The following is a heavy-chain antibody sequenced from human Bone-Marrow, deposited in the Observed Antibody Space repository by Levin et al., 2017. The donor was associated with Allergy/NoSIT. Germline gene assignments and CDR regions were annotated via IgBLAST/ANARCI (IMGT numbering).Heavy chain of an antibody. CDR1: GFTFSSYA. Sequence: PGGSLRLSCAASGFTFSSYAMHWVRQAPGKGLEWVAVISYDGSNKYYADSVKGRFTISRDNSKNTLYLQMNSLRAEDTAVYYCARDSPIAALDYYYYYYGMDVWGQGTTVTVSS. V-gene: IGHV3-30-3*01. CDR3: ARDSPIAALDYYYYYYGMDV. J-gene: IGHJ6*02. D-gene: IGHD6-13*01. CDR2: ISYDGSNK.